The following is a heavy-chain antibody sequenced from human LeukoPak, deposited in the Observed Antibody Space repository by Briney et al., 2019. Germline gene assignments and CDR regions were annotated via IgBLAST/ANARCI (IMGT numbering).Heavy chain of an antibody. V-gene: IGHV4-34*01. Sequence: SETLSLTCAVYGGSFSGYYWSWIRQPPGKGLEWIGEINHSGSTNYNPSLKSRVTISVDTSKNQFSLKLSSVTAADTAVYYCARLPWDHFDYWGQGTLVTVSS. J-gene: IGHJ4*02. CDR2: INHSGST. CDR3: ARLPWDHFDY. D-gene: IGHD1-26*01. CDR1: GGSFSGYY.